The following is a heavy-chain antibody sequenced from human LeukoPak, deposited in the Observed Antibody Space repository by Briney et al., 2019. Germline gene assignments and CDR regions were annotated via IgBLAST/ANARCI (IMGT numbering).Heavy chain of an antibody. CDR2: ISAYNGNT. Sequence: ASVKVSFKASGYTLTSYGISWVRQVPGQGLEWMGWISAYNGNTKYAQKLQGRVTMTTDTSTSTAYMELRSLRSDDTAVYYCARDHSSSWYYFDYWGQGTLVTVSS. D-gene: IGHD6-13*01. CDR1: GYTLTSYG. CDR3: ARDHSSSWYYFDY. J-gene: IGHJ4*02. V-gene: IGHV1-18*04.